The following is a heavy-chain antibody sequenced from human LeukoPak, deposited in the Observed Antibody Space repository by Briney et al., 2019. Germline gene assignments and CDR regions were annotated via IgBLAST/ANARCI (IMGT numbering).Heavy chain of an antibody. CDR3: ARLGPVDP. CDR1: GFTFSSYS. CDR2: INHSGST. J-gene: IGHJ5*02. V-gene: IGHV4-34*01. Sequence: GSLRLSCAASGFTFSSYSMNWIRQPPGKGLEWIGEINHSGSTNYNPSLKSRVTISVDTSKNQFSLKLSSVTAADMAVYYCARLGPVDPWGQGTLVTVSS.